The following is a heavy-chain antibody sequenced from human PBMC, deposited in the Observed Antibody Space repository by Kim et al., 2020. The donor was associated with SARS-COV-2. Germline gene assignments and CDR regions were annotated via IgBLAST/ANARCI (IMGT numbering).Heavy chain of an antibody. CDR1: GGSISSYY. D-gene: IGHD5-12*01. CDR3: ARQLVATIDY. J-gene: IGHJ4*02. V-gene: IGHV4-59*08. CDR2: IYYSGST. Sequence: SETLSLTCTVSGGSISSYYWSWIRQPPGKGLEWIGYIYYSGSTNYNPSLKSRVTISVDTSKNQFSLKLSSVTAADTAVYYCARQLVATIDYWGQGTLVTVSS.